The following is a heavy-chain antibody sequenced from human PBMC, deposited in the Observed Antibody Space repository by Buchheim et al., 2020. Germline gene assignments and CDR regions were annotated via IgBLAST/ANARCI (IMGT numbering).Heavy chain of an antibody. D-gene: IGHD3-22*01. CDR2: ISSSGSTI. Sequence: EVQLVESGGGLVQPGGSLRLSCAASGFTFSSYEMNWVRQAPGKGLEWVSYISSSGSTIYYADSVKGRFTISRDNAKNSLYLQMNSLRAEDTAVYYCARGSSGYDLYYYDSSGSKGAFDIWGQGT. V-gene: IGHV3-48*03. J-gene: IGHJ3*02. CDR3: ARGSSGYDLYYYDSSGSKGAFDI. CDR1: GFTFSSYE.